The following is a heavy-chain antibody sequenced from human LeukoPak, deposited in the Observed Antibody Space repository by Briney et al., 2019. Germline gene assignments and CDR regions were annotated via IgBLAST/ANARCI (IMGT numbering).Heavy chain of an antibody. CDR3: AREFWTVTTGYYGMDV. D-gene: IGHD4-17*01. CDR1: GGTFSSYA. V-gene: IGHV1-69*01. J-gene: IGHJ6*04. CDR2: IIPIFGTA. Sequence: ASVKVSCKASGGTFSSYAISWVRQAPGQGLEWMGGIIPIFGTANYAQKSQGRVTITADESTSTAYMELSSLRSEDTAVYYCAREFWTVTTGYYGMDVWGKGTTVTVSS.